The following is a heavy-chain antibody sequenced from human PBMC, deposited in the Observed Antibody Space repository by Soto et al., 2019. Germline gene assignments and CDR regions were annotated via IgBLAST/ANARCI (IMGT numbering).Heavy chain of an antibody. V-gene: IGHV4-59*08. D-gene: IGHD6-19*01. Sequence: SETLSVTCTVSGGSISSYYWSWIRQPPGKGLEWIGYIYYSGSTYYNPSLKSRVTISVDTSKNQFSLKLSSVTAADTAVYYCARASGWYVDYWGQGTLVTVSS. CDR1: GGSISSYY. CDR3: ARASGWYVDY. J-gene: IGHJ4*02. CDR2: IYYSGST.